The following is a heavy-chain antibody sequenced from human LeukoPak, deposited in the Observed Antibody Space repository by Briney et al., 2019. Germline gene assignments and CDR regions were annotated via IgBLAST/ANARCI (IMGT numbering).Heavy chain of an antibody. CDR1: GFTFSSYS. J-gene: IGHJ6*03. V-gene: IGHV3-21*01. CDR2: IRRSSSYI. CDR3: ARGAPDTKYYDFWSGYSHSNYYYYMDV. Sequence: PGGSLRRSCAASGFTFSSYSKNWVRQAPGKGIERVSSIRRSSSYIFYADLGKERFTISRDNAESSLYLQMNSLRAEDTAVYYCARGAPDTKYYDFWSGYSHSNYYYYMDVWGKGTTVTVSS. D-gene: IGHD3-3*01.